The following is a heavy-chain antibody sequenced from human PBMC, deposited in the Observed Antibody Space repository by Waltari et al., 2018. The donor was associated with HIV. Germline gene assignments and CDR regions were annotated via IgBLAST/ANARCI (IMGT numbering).Heavy chain of an antibody. J-gene: IGHJ6*02. Sequence: QVQLQESGPGLVKPSETLSLTCTVSGGSISSYYWSWIRQPPGKGLVWIGYIYYSGSTNYTPSLKSRGTISVDTAKNQFSLKLSSVTAADTAVYYCATLGGLPAAMFRTNYGMDVWGQGTTVTVSS. CDR3: ATLGGLPAAMFRTNYGMDV. V-gene: IGHV4-59*01. CDR1: GGSISSYY. D-gene: IGHD2-2*01. CDR2: IYYSGST.